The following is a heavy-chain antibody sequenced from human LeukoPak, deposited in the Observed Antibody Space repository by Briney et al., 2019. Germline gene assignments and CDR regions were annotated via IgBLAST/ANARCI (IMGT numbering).Heavy chain of an antibody. J-gene: IGHJ4*02. CDR1: GNSISRSYY. Sequence: PSETLSLTCDVSGNSISRSYYWSWVRQAPGKGLEWVSGINDISTDRYYADSVRGRFSISRDNSKNTLYLQMNSLRAEDTAIYYCAKEVSSSWSHWGQGTLVTVSS. V-gene: IGHV3-23*01. D-gene: IGHD6-13*01. CDR3: AKEVSSSWSH. CDR2: INDISTDR.